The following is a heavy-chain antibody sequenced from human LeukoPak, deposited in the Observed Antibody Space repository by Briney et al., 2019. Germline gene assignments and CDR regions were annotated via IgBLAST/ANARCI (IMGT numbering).Heavy chain of an antibody. Sequence: GGSLRLSCAASGFTFSSYAMSWVRQAPGKGLEWVSAISRSGDSTYYADSVKGRFTISRDNSKNTLYLQMNSLRAEDTAVYYCAKSYRVGANYYYYYMDVWGKGTTVTISS. D-gene: IGHD1-26*01. J-gene: IGHJ6*03. CDR2: ISRSGDST. CDR3: AKSYRVGANYYYYYMDV. V-gene: IGHV3-23*01. CDR1: GFTFSSYA.